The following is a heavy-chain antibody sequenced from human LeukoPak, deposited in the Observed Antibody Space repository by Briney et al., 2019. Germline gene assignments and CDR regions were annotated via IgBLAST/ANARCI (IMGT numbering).Heavy chain of an antibody. D-gene: IGHD1-26*01. CDR1: GGSISSYY. CDR3: ARAGGSYSRRYFQH. J-gene: IGHJ1*01. CDR2: IYYSGST. V-gene: IGHV4-59*01. Sequence: SETLSLTCTVSGGSISSYYWSWIRQPPGKGLAWIGYIYYSGSTNYNPSLKSRVTISVDTSKNQFSLKLSSVTAADTAVYYCARAGGSYSRRYFQHWGQGTLVTVSS.